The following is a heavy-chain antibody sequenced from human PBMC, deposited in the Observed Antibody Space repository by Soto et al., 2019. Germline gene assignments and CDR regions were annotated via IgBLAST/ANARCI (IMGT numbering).Heavy chain of an antibody. Sequence: QVQLVQSGAEVRKPGSSVKVSCKASGSTFSSYTVNWVRQAPGQGLEWIGRIIPILGITNYARRFQGRVTINAERSTTTAYLELTSLTSEDTAVDYCARRRYCGADCYSKFYYGMDVWGQGTTGTVSS. CDR3: ARRRYCGADCYSKFYYGMDV. CDR1: GSTFSSYT. CDR2: IIPILGIT. V-gene: IGHV1-69*02. D-gene: IGHD2-21*02. J-gene: IGHJ6*02.